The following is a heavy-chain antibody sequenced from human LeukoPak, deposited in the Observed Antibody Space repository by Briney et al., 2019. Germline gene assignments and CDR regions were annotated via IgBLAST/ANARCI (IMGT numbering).Heavy chain of an antibody. CDR2: IYYSGST. V-gene: IGHV4-39*07. J-gene: IGHJ4*02. D-gene: IGHD3-22*01. CDR3: AKDTYYDSSGYIYY. CDR1: GGSISSPSYY. Sequence: SETLSLTCTVSGGSISSPSYYWGWVRQPPGKGLEWIGTIYYSGSTYYNPSLKSRVTMSVDTSKNQFSLRLSFVTAADTAVYYCAKDTYYDSSGYIYYWGQGTLVTVSS.